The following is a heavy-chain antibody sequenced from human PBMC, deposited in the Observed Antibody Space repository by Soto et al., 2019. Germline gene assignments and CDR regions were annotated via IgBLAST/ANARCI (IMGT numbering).Heavy chain of an antibody. CDR2: ISSSSSYI. D-gene: IGHD4-17*01. V-gene: IGHV3-21*01. J-gene: IGHJ4*02. Sequence: EVQLVESGGGLVKPGGSLRLSCAASGFTFSSYSMNWVRQAPGKGLEWVSSISSSSSYIYYADSVKGRFTISRDNAKNSLDLQMNSLRAEDTAVYYCARPVIGYGDYVWGQGTLVTVSS. CDR3: ARPVIGYGDYV. CDR1: GFTFSSYS.